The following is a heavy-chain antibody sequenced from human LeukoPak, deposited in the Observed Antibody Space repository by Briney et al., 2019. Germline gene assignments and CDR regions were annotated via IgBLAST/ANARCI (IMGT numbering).Heavy chain of an antibody. Sequence: SETLSLTCTVSGGSISGYYWSWIRQPPGKGLEWIGEINHSGSTNYNPSLKSRVTISVDTSKNQFSLKLSSVTAADTAVYYCARRWDWFDPWGQGTLVTVSS. CDR1: GGSISGYY. CDR2: INHSGST. D-gene: IGHD4-23*01. J-gene: IGHJ5*02. CDR3: ARRWDWFDP. V-gene: IGHV4-34*01.